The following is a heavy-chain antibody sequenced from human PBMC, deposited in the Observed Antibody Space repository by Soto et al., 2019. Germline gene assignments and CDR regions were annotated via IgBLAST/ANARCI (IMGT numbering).Heavy chain of an antibody. D-gene: IGHD6-13*01. Sequence: SETLSLTCTVCARCINSSSYHWGWISQPPGKGLEWIGSIYYSGGTYYSPSLKSRVTISVDTSKNQFSLKLSSVTAADTAVYYCARRERAAGTDWWFDPWGQGTLVT. CDR1: ARCINSSSYH. J-gene: IGHJ5*02. CDR2: IYYSGGT. V-gene: IGHV4-39*01. CDR3: ARRERAAGTDWWFDP.